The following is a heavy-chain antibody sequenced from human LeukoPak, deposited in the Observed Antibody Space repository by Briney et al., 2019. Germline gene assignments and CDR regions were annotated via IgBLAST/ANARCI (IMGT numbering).Heavy chain of an antibody. CDR3: ARGGDFDY. J-gene: IGHJ4*02. CDR1: GYTFTSYA. V-gene: IGHV1-8*03. CDR2: INPNSGGT. Sequence: ASVKVSCKASGYTFTSYAMNWVRQAPGQGLEWMGWINPNSGGTNYAQKFQGRVTITRNTSISTAYMELSSLRSEDTAVYYCARGGDFDYWGQGTLITVSS.